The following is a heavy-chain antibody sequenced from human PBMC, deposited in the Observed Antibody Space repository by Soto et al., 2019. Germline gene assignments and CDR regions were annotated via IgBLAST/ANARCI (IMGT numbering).Heavy chain of an antibody. CDR1: GFTFSSYA. CDR3: AKDLDSSGYYYFNAFDT. Sequence: GGSLRLSCAASGFTFSSYAMSWVRQAPGKGLEWVSAISGSGGSTYYADSVKGRFTISRDNSKNTLYLQMNSLRAEDTAVYYCAKDLDSSGYYYFNAFDTWGQGTMVTVSS. D-gene: IGHD3-22*01. J-gene: IGHJ3*02. CDR2: ISGSGGST. V-gene: IGHV3-23*01.